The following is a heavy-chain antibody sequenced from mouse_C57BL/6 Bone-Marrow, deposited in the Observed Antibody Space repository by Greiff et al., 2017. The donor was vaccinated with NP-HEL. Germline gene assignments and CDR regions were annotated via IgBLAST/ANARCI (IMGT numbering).Heavy chain of an antibody. J-gene: IGHJ2*01. CDR2: IDPSDSYT. Sequence: VQLQQPGAELVKPGASVKLSCKASGYTFTRYWMQWVKQRPGQGLEWIGEIDPSDSYTNYNQKFKGKATLTVDTSSSTAYMQLSSLTSEDSAVYYCARGDYGSSFDYWGQGTTLTVSS. CDR3: ARGDYGSSFDY. CDR1: GYTFTRYW. D-gene: IGHD1-1*01. V-gene: IGHV1-50*01.